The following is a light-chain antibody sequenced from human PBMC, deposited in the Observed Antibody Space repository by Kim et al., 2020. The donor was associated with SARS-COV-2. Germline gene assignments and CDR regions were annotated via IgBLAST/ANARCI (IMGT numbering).Light chain of an antibody. J-gene: IGLJ1*01. Sequence: GPSITVSCTETNSDVGSYNLVSWYQQHPGKAPKLMIYEVSKRPSGVSNRFSGSKSGNTASLTISGLQAEDEADYYCCSYADSSTYVFGTGTKVTVL. CDR3: CSYADSSTYV. CDR1: NSDVGSYNL. V-gene: IGLV2-23*02. CDR2: EVS.